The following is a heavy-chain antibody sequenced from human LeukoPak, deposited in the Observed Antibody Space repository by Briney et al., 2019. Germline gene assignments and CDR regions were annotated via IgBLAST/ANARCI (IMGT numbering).Heavy chain of an antibody. V-gene: IGHV4-59*08. D-gene: IGHD4-17*01. Sequence: TSETLSLTCTVSGGSISSYYWSWIRQPPGKGLEWIGYIYYSGSTNYNPSLKSRVTISVDTSKNQFSLKLSSVTAADTAVYYCARQVGDYVFTRYYFDYWGQGTLVTVSS. CDR3: ARQVGDYVFTRYYFDY. CDR2: IYYSGST. CDR1: GGSISSYY. J-gene: IGHJ4*02.